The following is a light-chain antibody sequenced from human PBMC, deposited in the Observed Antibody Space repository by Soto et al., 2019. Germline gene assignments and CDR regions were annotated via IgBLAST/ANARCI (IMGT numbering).Light chain of an antibody. CDR3: QQYENYWT. V-gene: IGKV1-5*01. CDR1: QTISSW. J-gene: IGKJ1*01. Sequence: DIQMTQSPFTLSASVGDRVTITCRASQTISSWLAWYQQIPGKAPKLLIYDASNLESGVPSRFSGSGSGTEFTLTISSLQPEYFAFYYCQQYENYWTFGQGTKVEIK. CDR2: DAS.